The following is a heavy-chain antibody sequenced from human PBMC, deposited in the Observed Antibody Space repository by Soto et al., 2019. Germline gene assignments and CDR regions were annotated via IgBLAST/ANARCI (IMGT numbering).Heavy chain of an antibody. CDR3: ARTFYYDSSGYYSPVDY. J-gene: IGHJ4*02. V-gene: IGHV1-18*01. CDR2: ISTYNGNT. CDR1: GYTFTSYA. Sequence: QVQLVQSGAEVKKPGASVKVSCKASGYTFTSYAINWVRQAPGQGLEWMGWISTYNGNTNYAQKLQGRVTLTTDTSTSTAYMELRSLRPDDTAVYYCARTFYYDSSGYYSPVDYWGQGTLVTVSS. D-gene: IGHD3-22*01.